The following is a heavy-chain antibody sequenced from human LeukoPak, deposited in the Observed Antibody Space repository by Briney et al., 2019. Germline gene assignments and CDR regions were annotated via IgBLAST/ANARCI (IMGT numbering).Heavy chain of an antibody. V-gene: IGHV3-7*02. J-gene: IGHJ4*02. CDR1: GLTFSSYW. CDR3: ARWYYASGSYYLDY. Sequence: GGSLRLSCAASGLTFSSYWMTWVRQAPGKGLEWVANIKPDGGERSYVDSVRGRFTISRDNAENSLYLQMNSLRAEDTAVYYWARWYYASGSYYLDYWGQGTLVTVSS. CDR2: IKPDGGER. D-gene: IGHD3-10*01.